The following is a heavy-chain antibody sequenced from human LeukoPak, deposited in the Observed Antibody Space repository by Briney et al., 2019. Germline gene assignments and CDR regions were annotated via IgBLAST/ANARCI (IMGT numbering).Heavy chain of an antibody. D-gene: IGHD2-8*01. CDR3: ARGYCPTTSCRRANSFDL. V-gene: IGHV1-2*06. CDR2: INPNSGGT. CDR1: GYTFTGYY. Sequence: ASVKVSCKASGYTFTGYYMHWVRQAPGQGLEWMGRINPNSGGTNYAQKFQGRVTMTRDTSTSTAYMDLIRLTSADTALYSCARGYCPTTSCRRANSFDLWGQGTMITVST. J-gene: IGHJ3*01.